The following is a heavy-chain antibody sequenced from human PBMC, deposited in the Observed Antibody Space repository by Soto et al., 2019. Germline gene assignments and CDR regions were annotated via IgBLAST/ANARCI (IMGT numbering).Heavy chain of an antibody. V-gene: IGHV3-23*01. Sequence: EVQLLESGGGLVQPGGSLRLSCAASGVTFTNFAMNWVRQAPGKGLEWVAGISHSGSSTYYADSVKGRFTVSRDNSMDTLYRQLNSLRADDTAVYYCAKGSWVHHGSEGGNWLDPWGQGTLVNVSS. J-gene: IGHJ5*02. CDR3: AKGSWVHHGSEGGNWLDP. D-gene: IGHD3-10*01. CDR1: GVTFTNFA. CDR2: ISHSGSST.